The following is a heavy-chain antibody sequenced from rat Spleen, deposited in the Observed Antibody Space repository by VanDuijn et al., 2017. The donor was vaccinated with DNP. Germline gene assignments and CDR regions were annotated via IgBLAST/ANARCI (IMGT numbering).Heavy chain of an antibody. J-gene: IGHJ3*01. V-gene: IGHV5-31*01. CDR2: LTNSGATT. CDR1: GFIFENYW. Sequence: EVQLVESGGDLVQPGRSLKLSCEASGFIFENYWMNWIRQVPGKGLEWVASLTNSGATTYYSDSVKGRFIISRDNAKNTLYLQMNSLRSEDTATYYCTREGRLGRFPYWGQGTLVTVSS. CDR3: TREGRLGRFPY.